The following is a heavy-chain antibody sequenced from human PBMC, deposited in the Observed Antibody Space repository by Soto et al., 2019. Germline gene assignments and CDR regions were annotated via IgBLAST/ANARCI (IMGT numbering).Heavy chain of an antibody. D-gene: IGHD6-19*01. CDR3: AKEGSSGWYFNYFDY. CDR2: INRDGSSI. CDR1: GFTFSTYW. J-gene: IGHJ4*02. Sequence: VGSLRLSCVASGFTFSTYWMHWVRQAPGKGLVWVSRINRDGSSISYADFVKGRFTISRDNAKNTVYLQMNSLRAEDTALYYCAKEGSSGWYFNYFDYWGQGTLVTVSS. V-gene: IGHV3-74*01.